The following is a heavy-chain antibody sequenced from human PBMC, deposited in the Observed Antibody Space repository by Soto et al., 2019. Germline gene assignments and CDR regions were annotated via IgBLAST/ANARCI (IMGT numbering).Heavy chain of an antibody. V-gene: IGHV1-69*13. CDR1: GGTFSSYA. CDR2: IIPIFGTA. D-gene: IGHD3-3*01. Sequence: ASVKVSCKASGGTFSSYAISWVRQAPGQGLEWMGGIIPIFGTANYAQKFQGRVTITGDESTSTAYMELSSLRSEDTAVYYCARRMVTIFGRSMVYWGKGILLTVAS. CDR3: ARRMVTIFGRSMVY. J-gene: IGHJ4*02.